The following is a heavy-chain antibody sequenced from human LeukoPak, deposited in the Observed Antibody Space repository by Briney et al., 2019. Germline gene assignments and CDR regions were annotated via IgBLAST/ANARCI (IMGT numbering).Heavy chain of an antibody. Sequence: AETLSLTCTVSGGSISSYYWSGIRQPPGKGLEWIGYIYYSGSTNYNPSLKSRVTISVDTSKNQFSLKLSSVTAADTAVYYCARAVGSGSFQTYYYYMDVWGKGTTVTISS. J-gene: IGHJ6*03. V-gene: IGHV4-59*01. CDR2: IYYSGST. CDR1: GGSISSYY. CDR3: ARAVGSGSFQTYYYYMDV. D-gene: IGHD3-10*01.